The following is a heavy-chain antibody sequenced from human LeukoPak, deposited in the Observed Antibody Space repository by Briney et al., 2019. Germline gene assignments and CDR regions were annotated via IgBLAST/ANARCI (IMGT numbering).Heavy chain of an antibody. CDR3: ARFTVTTFPYYFDY. V-gene: IGHV3-48*04. D-gene: IGHD4-17*01. CDR2: ISSSGSTI. Sequence: PGGSLRLSCAASGFTFSSYSMNWVRQAPGKGLEWVSSISSSGSTIYYADSVKGRFTISRDNAKNSLYLQMNSLRAEDTAVYYCARFTVTTFPYYFDYWGQGTLVTVSS. CDR1: GFTFSSYS. J-gene: IGHJ4*02.